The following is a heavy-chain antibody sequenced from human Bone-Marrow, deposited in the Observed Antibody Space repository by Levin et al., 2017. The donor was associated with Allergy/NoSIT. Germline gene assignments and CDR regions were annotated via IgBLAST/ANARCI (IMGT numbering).Heavy chain of an antibody. V-gene: IGHV4-38-2*01. CDR2: IYHSGST. CDR3: ASASPAADY. D-gene: IGHD6-13*01. CDR1: GYSISSGYY. J-gene: IGHJ4*02. Sequence: PSETLSLTCVVSGYSISSGYYWGWIRQPPGKGLEWIGSIYHSGSTYYNPSLKSRVTISVDTSKNQLSLKLRSATAADTAVYYCASASPAADYWGQGTLVTVSS.